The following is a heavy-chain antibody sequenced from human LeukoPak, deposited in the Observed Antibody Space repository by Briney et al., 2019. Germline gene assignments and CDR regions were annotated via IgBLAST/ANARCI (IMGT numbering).Heavy chain of an antibody. CDR1: GDSFGDYY. V-gene: IGHV1-2*02. CDR3: ARDPLTGKSYFDY. J-gene: IGHJ4*02. Sequence: ASVKVSCKASGDSFGDYYIHWVRQAPGQGPEWMGWINLNTGGTNYAQKFDGRFSMTRDTSINTAFMELSGLRFDDTAVYYCARDPLTGKSYFDYWGQGTLVTVSS. D-gene: IGHD7-27*01. CDR2: INLNTGGT.